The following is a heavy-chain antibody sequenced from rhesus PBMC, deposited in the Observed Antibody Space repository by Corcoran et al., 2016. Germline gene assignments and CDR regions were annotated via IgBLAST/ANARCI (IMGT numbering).Heavy chain of an antibody. CDR3: AKDDYNWNYFDY. Sequence: EVQLVQSGAEVKRPGEYLKISCKTSGYSFTSYWISWVRQMPGKGLEWRGSIDPSDSETRYSPSFQGPVTISADKSISTAYLQWSSLKASDTATYYCAKDDYNWNYFDYWGQGVLVTVSS. D-gene: IGHD1-26*01. CDR2: IDPSDSET. J-gene: IGHJ4*01. CDR1: GYSFTSYW. V-gene: IGHV5-20*02.